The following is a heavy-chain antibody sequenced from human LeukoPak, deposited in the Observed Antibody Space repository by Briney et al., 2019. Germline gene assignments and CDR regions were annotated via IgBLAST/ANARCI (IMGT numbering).Heavy chain of an antibody. J-gene: IGHJ6*02. D-gene: IGHD3-9*01. V-gene: IGHV3-74*01. CDR1: GFTFSSYW. CDR3: AKNDILTGSAYYYGMDV. CDR2: INSDGSST. Sequence: GGSLRLSCAASGFTFSSYWMHWVRQAPGKGLVWVSRINSDGSSTSYADSVKGRFTISRDNSKNTLYLQMDSLRAEDTAVYYCAKNDILTGSAYYYGMDVWGQGTTVTVSS.